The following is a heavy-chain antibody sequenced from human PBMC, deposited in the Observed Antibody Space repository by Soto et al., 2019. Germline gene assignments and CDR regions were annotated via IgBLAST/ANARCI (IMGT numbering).Heavy chain of an antibody. CDR1: GGSISSYY. J-gene: IGHJ4*01. Sequence: SETLSLTCTVSGGSISSYYWSWIRQAPGKGLEWIGYIYYSGRTNYNPSLKSRVTVSVDKSNNQFSLKLRSVTAADTAVYYCAKAHVMVVAGSNFDYWGHGTLVTVSS. CDR2: IYYSGRT. V-gene: IGHV4-59*08. CDR3: AKAHVMVVAGSNFDY. D-gene: IGHD6-19*01.